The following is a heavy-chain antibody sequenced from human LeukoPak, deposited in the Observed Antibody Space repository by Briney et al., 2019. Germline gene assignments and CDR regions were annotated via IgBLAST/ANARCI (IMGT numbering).Heavy chain of an antibody. Sequence: GGSLRLSCAASGFTFSSYSMNWVRQAPGKGLEWVSSISSSSSYIYYADSVKGRFTISRDNAKNPLYLQMNSLRAEDTAVYYCARDRMGSSGFDYWGQGTLVTVSS. CDR1: GFTFSSYS. CDR2: ISSSSSYI. J-gene: IGHJ4*02. D-gene: IGHD3-22*01. CDR3: ARDRMGSSGFDY. V-gene: IGHV3-21*01.